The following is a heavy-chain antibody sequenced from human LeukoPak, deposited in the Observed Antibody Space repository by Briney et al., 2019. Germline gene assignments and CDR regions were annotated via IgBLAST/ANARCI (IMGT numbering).Heavy chain of an antibody. CDR1: GYTFTGYY. CDR2: IDPNSGGT. D-gene: IGHD6-6*01. J-gene: IGHJ4*02. V-gene: IGHV1-2*04. CDR3: ASGEYSSSSLDY. Sequence: ASVTVSFTASGYTFTGYYMHWVRQAPGQGLEWMGWIDPNSGGTNYAQKFQGWVTMTRDTSISTAYMELSRLRSDDTAVYYCASGEYSSSSLDYWGQGTLVTVSS.